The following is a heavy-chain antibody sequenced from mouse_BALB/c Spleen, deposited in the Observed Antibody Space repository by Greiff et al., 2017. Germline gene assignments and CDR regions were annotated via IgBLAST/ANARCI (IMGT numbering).Heavy chain of an antibody. Sequence: VKVVESGAELAKPGASVKMSCKASGYTFTSYWMHWVKQRPGQGLEWIGYINPSTGYTEYNQKFKDKATLTADKSSSTAYMQLSSLTSEDSAVYYCARAPTMITWGQGTLVTVSA. J-gene: IGHJ3*01. CDR3: ARAPTMIT. V-gene: IGHV1-7*01. D-gene: IGHD2-4*01. CDR2: INPSTGYT. CDR1: GYTFTSYW.